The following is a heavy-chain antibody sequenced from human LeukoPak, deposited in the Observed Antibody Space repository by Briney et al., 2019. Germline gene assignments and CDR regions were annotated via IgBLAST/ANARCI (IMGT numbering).Heavy chain of an antibody. CDR3: ARQGGNGFNIGAFDY. Sequence: GESLKISCKGSGYSFTSYWIGWVRQMPGKGLGWMGLIYPGDSDTRYSPSFQGQVTISADKSISTAYLQWSSLKASDTAMYYCARQGGNGFNIGAFDYWGQGTLATVSS. J-gene: IGHJ4*02. D-gene: IGHD5-24*01. V-gene: IGHV5-51*01. CDR1: GYSFTSYW. CDR2: IYPGDSDT.